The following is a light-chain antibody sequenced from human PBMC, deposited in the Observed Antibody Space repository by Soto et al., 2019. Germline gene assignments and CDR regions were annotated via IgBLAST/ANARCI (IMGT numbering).Light chain of an antibody. V-gene: IGKV4-1*01. CDR1: QSFLYSSNNKNY. J-gene: IGKJ4*01. Sequence: DIVMTQSSDSLAVSLGERATINCKSSQSFLYSSNNKNYLAWYQQKPGQPPKLLIYWASTRESGVPDRFSGSGSGTDFTLTISSLQAEDVAVYYCQQYYSTSFTFGGGTKVDIK. CDR2: WAS. CDR3: QQYYSTSFT.